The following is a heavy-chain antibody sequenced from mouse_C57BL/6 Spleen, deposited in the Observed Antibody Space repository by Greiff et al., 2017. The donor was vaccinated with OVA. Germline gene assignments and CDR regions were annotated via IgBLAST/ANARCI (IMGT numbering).Heavy chain of an antibody. CDR1: GFTFKNSY. D-gene: IGHD2-3*01. Sequence: EVQLQQSVAELVRPGASVKLSCTASGFTFKNSYMHWVKQRPEPGLEWIGRIDPANGNTKYAPKFQGKATIAADTSSNTAYLQLSSLTSEDTAIDYCAGSEDGYWYFDVWGTGTTVTVSS. CDR2: IDPANGNT. V-gene: IGHV14-3*01. J-gene: IGHJ1*03. CDR3: AGSEDGYWYFDV.